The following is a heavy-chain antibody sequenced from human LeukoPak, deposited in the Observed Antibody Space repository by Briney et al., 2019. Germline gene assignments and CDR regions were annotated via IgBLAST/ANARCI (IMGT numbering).Heavy chain of an antibody. Sequence: GGSLRLSCAASEFPFNTYVMHWVRQVPGKGLVWVSRISHDGTITSYADSVKGRFTISRDNAKNTLYLQMDSLRAEDTATYYCARDRDFILFDYWGQGALVTVSS. CDR1: EFPFNTYV. CDR3: ARDRDFILFDY. CDR2: ISHDGTIT. J-gene: IGHJ4*02. D-gene: IGHD2-21*01. V-gene: IGHV3-74*01.